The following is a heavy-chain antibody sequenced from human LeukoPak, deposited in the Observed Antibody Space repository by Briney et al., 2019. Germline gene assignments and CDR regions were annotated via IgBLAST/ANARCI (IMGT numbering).Heavy chain of an antibody. CDR1: GFTFSSYA. V-gene: IGHV3-23*01. CDR3: AKHAVTKGTSSSYFDY. J-gene: IGHJ4*02. CDR2: ISGSGGST. Sequence: GSLRLSCAASGFTFSSYAMSWVRQAPGKGLEWVSAISGSGGSTYYADSVKGRFTISRDNSKNTLYLQMNSLRAEDTAVYYCAKHAVTKGTSSSYFDYWGQGTLVTVSS. D-gene: IGHD4-17*01.